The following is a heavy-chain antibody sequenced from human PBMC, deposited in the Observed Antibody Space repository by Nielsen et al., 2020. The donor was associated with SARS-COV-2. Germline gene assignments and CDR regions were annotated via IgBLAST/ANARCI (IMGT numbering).Heavy chain of an antibody. CDR1: GGSISSGGYS. D-gene: IGHD3-10*01. CDR2: IYHSGST. CDR3: ARGPRITMVRGGFDY. Sequence: SCAVSGGSISSGGYSWSWIRQPPGKGLEWIGYIYHSGSTYYNPSLKSRVTISVDRSKNQFSLKLSSVTAADTAVYYCARGPRITMVRGGFDYWGQGTLVTVSS. J-gene: IGHJ4*02. V-gene: IGHV4-30-2*01.